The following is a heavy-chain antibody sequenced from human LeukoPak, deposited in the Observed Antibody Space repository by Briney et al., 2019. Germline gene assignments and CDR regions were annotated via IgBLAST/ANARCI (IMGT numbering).Heavy chain of an antibody. V-gene: IGHV1-69*04. J-gene: IGHJ4*02. Sequence: GSSVRVSSKASGGTFISYAISWVRQAPGQGLEWMGRIIPILGIANYAQKFQGRVTITADKSTSTAYMELSSLRSEDTAVYYCARSTSTVVTLYYYWGQGTLVTVSS. CDR2: IIPILGIA. CDR1: GGTFISYA. CDR3: ARSTSTVVTLYYY. D-gene: IGHD4-23*01.